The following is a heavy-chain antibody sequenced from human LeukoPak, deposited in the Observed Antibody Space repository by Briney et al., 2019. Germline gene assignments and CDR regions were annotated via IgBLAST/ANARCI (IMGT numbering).Heavy chain of an antibody. CDR1: GYSISSGDYY. V-gene: IGHV4-30-4*08. J-gene: IGHJ4*02. CDR3: AGATTSTFDY. D-gene: IGHD1-26*01. Sequence: SETLSLTCAVSGYSISSGDYYWSWIRQPPGKGLEWIGYIYYSGSTYYNPSLKSRVTISVDTSKNQFSLKLSSVTAADTAVYYCAGATTSTFDYWGQGTLVTVSS. CDR2: IYYSGST.